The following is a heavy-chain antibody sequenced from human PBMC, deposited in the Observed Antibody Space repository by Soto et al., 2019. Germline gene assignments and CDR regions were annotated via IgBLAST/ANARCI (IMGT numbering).Heavy chain of an antibody. Sequence: QVQLQQWGAGLLKPSETLSLTCAVYDGSFSGFYWSWIRQPPGKGLEWIGEINHIGITNYNPSRKSRVTISVDTSKNQFSLKLNSMTAADTAVYYCARGYAVNWHTPHYRGQGNLVTVSS. CDR1: DGSFSGFY. CDR3: ARGYAVNWHTPHY. J-gene: IGHJ4*02. CDR2: INHIGIT. D-gene: IGHD4-4*01. V-gene: IGHV4-34*01.